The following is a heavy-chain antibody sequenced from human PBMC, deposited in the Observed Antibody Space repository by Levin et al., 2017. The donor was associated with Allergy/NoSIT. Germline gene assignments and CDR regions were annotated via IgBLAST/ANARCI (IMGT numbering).Heavy chain of an antibody. CDR3: ARDLGNSGWSFDI. V-gene: IGHV3-48*02. Sequence: AGGSLRLSCTASGFPFGTYAMVWVRQAPGKGLEWISYISGISSHIYYADSVKGRFTVSRDNPKNSLSLQMNGLRDEDTADYYCARDLGNSGWSFDIWGQGTRVTV. J-gene: IGHJ4*02. CDR2: ISGISSHI. D-gene: IGHD6-13*01. CDR1: GFPFGTYA.